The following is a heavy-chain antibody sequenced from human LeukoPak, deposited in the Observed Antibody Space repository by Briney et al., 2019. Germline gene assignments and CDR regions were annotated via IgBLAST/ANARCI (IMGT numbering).Heavy chain of an antibody. CDR2: ISSSSSDI. CDR3: ARDGLYCSSTNCYLDY. CDR1: GFTFSRYW. V-gene: IGHV3-21*01. Sequence: PGGSLRLSCAASGFTFSRYWMHWVRQAPGKGLELVSSISSSSSDIYYADSVKGRFTISRDNAKNSLYLQMNSLRAEDTAVYYCARDGLYCSSTNCYLDYWGQGTLVTVSS. D-gene: IGHD2-2*01. J-gene: IGHJ4*02.